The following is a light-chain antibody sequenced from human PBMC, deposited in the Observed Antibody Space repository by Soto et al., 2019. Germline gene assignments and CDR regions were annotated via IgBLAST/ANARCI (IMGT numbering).Light chain of an antibody. J-gene: IGKJ1*01. CDR1: QSVSSY. Sequence: LTLTKNTLSASPGEIATLSCRASQSVSSYLAWYQQKPGQAPRLLIYDASNRATGIPARFSGSGSGTDFTLTICCLEPEDFTVYYCQVRRILLQTFC. CDR3: QVRRILLQT. CDR2: DAS. V-gene: IGKV3-11*01.